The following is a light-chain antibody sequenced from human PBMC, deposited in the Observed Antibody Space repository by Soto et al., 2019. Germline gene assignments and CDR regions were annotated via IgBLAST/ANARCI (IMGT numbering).Light chain of an antibody. Sequence: QSALTQPPSASGSPGQSVTISCTGTNSDVGAYNYVSWYQQHPGKAPKLIICEVTKRPSGVPDRFSGSKSGNTASLTVSGLQAEDEADYYCSSYAGSDNLVFGGVTKLTVL. CDR1: NSDVGAYNY. CDR3: SSYAGSDNLV. V-gene: IGLV2-8*01. CDR2: EVT. J-gene: IGLJ3*02.